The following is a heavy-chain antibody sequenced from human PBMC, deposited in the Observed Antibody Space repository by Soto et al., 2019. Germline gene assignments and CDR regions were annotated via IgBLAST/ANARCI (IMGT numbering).Heavy chain of an antibody. J-gene: IGHJ3*01. CDR3: ARDQLYYNDISGRPLNAFDV. D-gene: IGHD3-22*01. V-gene: IGHV3-49*03. CDR1: GFTFGDYA. Sequence: GGSLRLSCTASGFTFGDYAMSWFRQAPGKGLEWVGFIRSKAYGGTTHYAASVKGRFTISRDDSKSIAYLQMNSLKTEDTAVYYCARDQLYYNDISGRPLNAFDVWGQGTMVTVSS. CDR2: IRSKAYGGTT.